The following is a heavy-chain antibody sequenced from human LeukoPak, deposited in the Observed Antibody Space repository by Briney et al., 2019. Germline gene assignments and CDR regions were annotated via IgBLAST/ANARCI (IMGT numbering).Heavy chain of an antibody. CDR2: IYTSGST. CDR1: GGSISSGSYY. Sequence: SQTLSLTCTVSGGSISSGSYYWSWIRQPAGKGLEWIGRIYTSGSTNYNPSLKSRATISVDTSKNQFSLKLSSVTAADTAVYYCARGIDFWSGYPFDYWGQGTLVTVSS. V-gene: IGHV4-61*02. CDR3: ARGIDFWSGYPFDY. D-gene: IGHD3-3*01. J-gene: IGHJ4*02.